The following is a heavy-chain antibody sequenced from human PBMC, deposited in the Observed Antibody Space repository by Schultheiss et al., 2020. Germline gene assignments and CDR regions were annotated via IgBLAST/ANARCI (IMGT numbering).Heavy chain of an antibody. D-gene: IGHD1-26*01. Sequence: SETLSLTCTVSGGSISSYYWSWIRQPAGKGLEWIGRIYTSGSTNYNPSLKSRVTMSVDTSKNQFSLKLSSVTAADTAVYYCAGRAGDSHSQNWFDPWGQGTLVTVSS. CDR1: GGSISSYY. V-gene: IGHV4-4*07. J-gene: IGHJ5*02. CDR3: AGRAGDSHSQNWFDP. CDR2: IYTSGST.